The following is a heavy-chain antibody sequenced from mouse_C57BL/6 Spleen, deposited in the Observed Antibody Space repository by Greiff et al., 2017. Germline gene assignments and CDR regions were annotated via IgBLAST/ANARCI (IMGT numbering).Heavy chain of an antibody. Sequence: EVKLVESEGGLVQPGSSMKLSCTASGFTFSDYYMAWVRQVPEKGLEWVANINYDGSSTYYLDSLKSRFIITRDNAKNILYLQMSSLKSADTATYYCAREIYGNYAMDYWGQGTSVTVSS. CDR1: GFTFSDYY. CDR3: AREIYGNYAMDY. D-gene: IGHD2-1*01. J-gene: IGHJ4*01. CDR2: INYDGSST. V-gene: IGHV5-16*01.